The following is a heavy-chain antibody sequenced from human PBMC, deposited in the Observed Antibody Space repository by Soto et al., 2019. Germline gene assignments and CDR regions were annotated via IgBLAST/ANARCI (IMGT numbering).Heavy chain of an antibody. Sequence: QVQLQESGPGLVKPSQTLSLTCTVSGGSISSGGYYWSWIRQHPGKGLEWIGYIYYSGSTYYNPSLKSRVTLSVDTSKNQFSLKLSSVTAADTAVYSCAASRWQPHWFDPWGQGTLVTVSS. J-gene: IGHJ5*02. CDR1: GGSISSGGYY. V-gene: IGHV4-31*03. CDR2: IYYSGST. D-gene: IGHD2-15*01. CDR3: AASRWQPHWFDP.